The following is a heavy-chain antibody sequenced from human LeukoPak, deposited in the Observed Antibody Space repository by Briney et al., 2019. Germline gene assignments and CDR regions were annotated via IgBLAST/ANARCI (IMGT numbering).Heavy chain of an antibody. CDR1: GGTFSSYA. Sequence: ASVKDSCKASGGTFSSYAISWVRQAPGQGLEWMGWISAYNGNTNYAQKLQGRVTMTTNTSTSTAYMELRSLRSDDTAVYYCARGPYSSSWYSGFDYWGQGTLVTVSS. CDR2: ISAYNGNT. V-gene: IGHV1-18*01. CDR3: ARGPYSSSWYSGFDY. D-gene: IGHD6-13*01. J-gene: IGHJ4*02.